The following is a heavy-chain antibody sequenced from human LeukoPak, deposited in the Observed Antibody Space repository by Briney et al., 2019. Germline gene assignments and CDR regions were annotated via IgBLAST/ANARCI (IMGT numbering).Heavy chain of an antibody. CDR1: GFTFSSYG. Sequence: PGGSLRLSCAASGFTFSSYGMYWVRQAPGKGLEWVAFIRYDGSSKYYADSVKGRFTVSRDNSKNTLYLQMKSLRAEDTAVYYCAKSGSYYYYYYMDVWGKGTTVTVSS. CDR2: IRYDGSSK. D-gene: IGHD1-26*01. V-gene: IGHV3-30*02. J-gene: IGHJ6*03. CDR3: AKSGSYYYYYYMDV.